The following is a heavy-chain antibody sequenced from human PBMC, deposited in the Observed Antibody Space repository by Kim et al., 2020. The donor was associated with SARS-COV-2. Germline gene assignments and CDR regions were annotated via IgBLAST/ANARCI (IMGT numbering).Heavy chain of an antibody. D-gene: IGHD3-22*01. V-gene: IGHV2-5*02. J-gene: IGHJ4*02. Sequence: SGPTLVKPTQTLTLTCTFSGFSLSTSGVGVGWIRQPPGKALEWLALIYWDDDKRYSPSLKSRLTITKDTAKNQVVLTMTNMDPVDTATYYCAQNYDSSGYYWGAFDSWGQGTLVTVSS. CDR1: GFSLSTSGVG. CDR3: AQNYDSSGYYWGAFDS. CDR2: IYWDDDK.